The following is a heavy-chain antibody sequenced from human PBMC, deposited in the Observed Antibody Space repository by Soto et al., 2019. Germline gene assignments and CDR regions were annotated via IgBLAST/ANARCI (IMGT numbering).Heavy chain of an antibody. D-gene: IGHD5-18*01. Sequence: QVQLQESGPGLVKPSETLSLTCSVSGGSIRSYYWSWIRQAPGKGLEWIGYIYYSGSTNYNPSLKSRVPLSIDPSKNQFPLKLSSVTAAGPAVYYCARQQYGYPFDYWGQGTLVTVSS. CDR1: GGSIRSYY. CDR2: IYYSGST. J-gene: IGHJ4*02. CDR3: ARQQYGYPFDY. V-gene: IGHV4-59*08.